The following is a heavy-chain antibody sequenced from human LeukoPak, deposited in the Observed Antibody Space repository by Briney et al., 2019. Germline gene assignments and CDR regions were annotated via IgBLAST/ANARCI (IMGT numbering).Heavy chain of an antibody. J-gene: IGHJ4*02. D-gene: IGHD3-22*01. CDR2: IIPILGIA. Sequence: SVKVSRKASGGTFSSYAISWVRQAPGQGLEWMGRIIPILGIANYAQKFQGRVTITADKSTSTAYMELSSLRSEDTAVYYCARVGAYYYDSSGYYNPPGWGQGTLVTVSS. CDR1: GGTFSSYA. V-gene: IGHV1-69*04. CDR3: ARVGAYYYDSSGYYNPPG.